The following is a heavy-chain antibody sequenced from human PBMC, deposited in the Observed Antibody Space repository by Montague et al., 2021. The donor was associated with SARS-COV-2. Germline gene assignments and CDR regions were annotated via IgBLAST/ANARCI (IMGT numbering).Heavy chain of an antibody. D-gene: IGHD2-15*01. V-gene: IGHV6-1*01. CDR2: TYYRSEWYS. CDR3: ARAERGSCGDGNCYQYFFNY. J-gene: IGHJ4*02. Sequence: CAISGDSVSTNSGTWNWVRLSPSRGLEWLGRTYYRSEWYSDYSVSVKSRISTNPATSKNQFSLQLNSVTPEDTAVYYCARAERGSCGDGNCYQYFFNYWGQGTLVTVSS. CDR1: GDSVSTNSGT.